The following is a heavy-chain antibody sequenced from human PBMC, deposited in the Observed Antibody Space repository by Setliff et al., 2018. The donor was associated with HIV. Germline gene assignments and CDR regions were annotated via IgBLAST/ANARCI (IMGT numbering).Heavy chain of an antibody. CDR3: ARGEYYFDY. CDR1: GGSISSGIYY. Sequence: SETLSLTCTVSGGSISSGIYYWSWIRQPAGQGLEWIGHIYTSGSTNYSPSVKSRVTISVDTSKNQFSLRLNSVTAADTAVYYCARGEYYFDYWGQGTLVTVSS. CDR2: IYTSGST. J-gene: IGHJ4*02. V-gene: IGHV4-61*09.